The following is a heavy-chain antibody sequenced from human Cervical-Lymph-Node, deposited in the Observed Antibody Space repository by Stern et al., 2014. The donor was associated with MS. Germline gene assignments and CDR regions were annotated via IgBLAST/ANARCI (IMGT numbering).Heavy chain of an antibody. D-gene: IGHD3-3*01. CDR1: GDSFSNFA. Sequence: QVQLVESGAEVKKPGSSVKVSCKASGDSFSNFAINWVRQAPGQGLEWMGRIIPVLNEVNYAQQFQGRVTIMADRVTTTAYMEVKSLRPEDTAVYYCASRTMRFTLFGAAPKVDHFDSWGQGTRVTVSS. J-gene: IGHJ4*02. V-gene: IGHV1-69*09. CDR3: ASRTMRFTLFGAAPKVDHFDS. CDR2: IIPVLNEV.